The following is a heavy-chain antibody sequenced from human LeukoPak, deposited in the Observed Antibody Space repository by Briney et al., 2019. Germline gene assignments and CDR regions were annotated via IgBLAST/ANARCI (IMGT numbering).Heavy chain of an antibody. CDR2: ISSSSSYI. Sequence: GGSLRLSCAASGFTFSSYSMNWVRQAPGKGLEWVSSISSSSSYIYYADSVKGRFTISRDNAKNSLYLQMNSLRAEDTAVYYCARYCSGGSCYSDYGMDVWGKGTTVTVSS. CDR3: ARYCSGGSCYSDYGMDV. J-gene: IGHJ6*04. V-gene: IGHV3-21*01. D-gene: IGHD2-15*01. CDR1: GFTFSSYS.